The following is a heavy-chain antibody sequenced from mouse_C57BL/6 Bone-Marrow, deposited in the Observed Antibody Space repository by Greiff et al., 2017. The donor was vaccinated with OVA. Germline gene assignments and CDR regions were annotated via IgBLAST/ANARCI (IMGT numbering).Heavy chain of an antibody. Sequence: QVQLQQPGAELVKPGASVKLSCKASGYTFTSYWMQWVKQRPGQGLEWIGEIDPSDSSTNYNQKFKGKATLTVDTSSSTAYMQLSSLTSEDSAVYYCARDPYYYGSSLVFAYWGQGTLVTVSA. CDR1: GYTFTSYW. CDR3: ARDPYYYGSSLVFAY. CDR2: IDPSDSST. D-gene: IGHD1-1*01. V-gene: IGHV1-50*01. J-gene: IGHJ3*01.